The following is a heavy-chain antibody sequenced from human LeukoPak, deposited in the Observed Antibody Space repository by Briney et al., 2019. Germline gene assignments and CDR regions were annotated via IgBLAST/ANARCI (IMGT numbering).Heavy chain of an antibody. D-gene: IGHD1-26*01. J-gene: IGHJ4*02. Sequence: ASVKVSCKVSGYTLTELSMHWVRQAPGKGLEWMGGFDPEDGETIYAQKFQGRVTMTEDTSTDTAYMELSSLRSEDTAVYYRATVSSGSYRYFDYWGQGTLVTVSS. V-gene: IGHV1-24*01. CDR1: GYTLTELS. CDR3: ATVSSGSYRYFDY. CDR2: FDPEDGET.